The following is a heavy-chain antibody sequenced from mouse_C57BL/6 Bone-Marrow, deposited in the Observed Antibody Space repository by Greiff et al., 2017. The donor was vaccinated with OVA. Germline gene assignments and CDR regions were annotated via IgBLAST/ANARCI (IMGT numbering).Heavy chain of an antibody. Sequence: VQLQQSGPELVRPGVSVKISCKGSGYTFTDYAMHWVKQSHAKSLEWIGVISTYYGDASYNQKFKDKATMTVDKSSSTAYIELARLTSEDSAVYYWASARYYYGSSYVPYAMDYWGQGTSVTVSS. CDR1: GYTFTDYA. J-gene: IGHJ4*01. D-gene: IGHD1-1*01. V-gene: IGHV1-67*01. CDR2: ISTYYGDA. CDR3: ASARYYYGSSYVPYAMDY.